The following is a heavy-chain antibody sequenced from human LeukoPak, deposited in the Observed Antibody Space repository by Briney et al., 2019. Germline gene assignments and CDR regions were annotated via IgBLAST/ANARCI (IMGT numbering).Heavy chain of an antibody. CDR3: ASLSYRDAFDI. Sequence: GGSLRLSCAASGFTFSSYGMHWVRQAPGKGLEWVAVIWYDGSIKYYADSVKGRFTISRDNSKNTLYLQMNSLRAEDTAVYYCASLSYRDAFDIWGQGTMVTVSS. D-gene: IGHD3-16*02. CDR1: GFTFSSYG. CDR2: IWYDGSIK. J-gene: IGHJ3*02. V-gene: IGHV3-33*01.